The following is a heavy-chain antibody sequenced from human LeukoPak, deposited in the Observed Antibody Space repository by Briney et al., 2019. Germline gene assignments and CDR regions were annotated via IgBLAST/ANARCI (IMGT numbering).Heavy chain of an antibody. J-gene: IGHJ3*02. CDR3: ARGTKEDCSSSSCDWGDAFAI. V-gene: IGHV1-69*13. Sequence: ASVKVSCKASGGTFSSYAISWVRQAPGQGLEWMGGIIPLFGTADYIQKFQGRVTITADESTNTAYMELSSLRSEDTAVYYCARGTKEDCSSSSCDWGDAFAIWGQGTMVTVSS. CDR1: GGTFSSYA. D-gene: IGHD2-2*01. CDR2: IIPLFGTA.